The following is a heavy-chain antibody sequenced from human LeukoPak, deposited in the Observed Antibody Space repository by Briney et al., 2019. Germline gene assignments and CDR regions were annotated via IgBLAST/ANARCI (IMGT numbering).Heavy chain of an antibody. CDR3: ARVLVAAAFDY. Sequence: SETLSLTCAVYGGSFSGYYWSWIRQPPGKGLEWIGEINHSGSTNYNPSLKSRVTISVDSSKNQFSLKLHSVTAADTAVYYCARVLVAAAFDYWGQGTLVTVSS. J-gene: IGHJ4*02. V-gene: IGHV4-34*01. D-gene: IGHD6-13*01. CDR2: INHSGST. CDR1: GGSFSGYY.